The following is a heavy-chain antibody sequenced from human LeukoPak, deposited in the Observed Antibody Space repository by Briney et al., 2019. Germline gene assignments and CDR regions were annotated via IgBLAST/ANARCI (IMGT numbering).Heavy chain of an antibody. CDR1: GYTFTSYD. CDR2: MNPNSGNT. Sequence: ASVKVSCKASGYTFTSYDINWVRQATGQGLEWMGWMNPNSGNTGYAQKFQGGVTMTRNTSISTAYMELSSLRSEDTAVYYCARGRRSGPWGGVHYYYYYGMDVWGQGTTVTVSS. V-gene: IGHV1-8*01. CDR3: ARGRRSGPWGGVHYYYYYGMDV. D-gene: IGHD3-10*01. J-gene: IGHJ6*02.